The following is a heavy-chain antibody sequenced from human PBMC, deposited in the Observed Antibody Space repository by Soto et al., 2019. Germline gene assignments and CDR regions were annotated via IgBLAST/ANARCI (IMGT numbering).Heavy chain of an antibody. Sequence: GGSLRLSCAASGFTFSSYGMHWVRQAPGKGLEWVAVIWYDGSNKYYADSVKGRFTISRDNSKNTLYLQMNSLRAEDTAVYYCARDRPYSSGWYYFDYWGQGTLVTVSS. J-gene: IGHJ4*02. CDR2: IWYDGSNK. D-gene: IGHD6-19*01. CDR1: GFTFSSYG. V-gene: IGHV3-33*01. CDR3: ARDRPYSSGWYYFDY.